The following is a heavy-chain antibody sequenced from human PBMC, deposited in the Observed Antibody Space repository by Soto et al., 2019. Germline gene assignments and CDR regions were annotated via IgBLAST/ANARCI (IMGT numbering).Heavy chain of an antibody. CDR1: GFTFSSYG. CDR2: ISHDGSRK. J-gene: IGHJ3*01. D-gene: IGHD3-3*01. Sequence: QVQLVESGGSVVQPGTSLRLSCAASGFTFSSYGIHWVRQAPGKGLEWVALISHDGSRKEYAESQKGRFTISRDNSKNTVYLQMNSLRFEDTAVYFCPKDFSRGPSVLRGFDLWGQGTVVTVSS. V-gene: IGHV3-30*18. CDR3: PKDFSRGPSVLRGFDL.